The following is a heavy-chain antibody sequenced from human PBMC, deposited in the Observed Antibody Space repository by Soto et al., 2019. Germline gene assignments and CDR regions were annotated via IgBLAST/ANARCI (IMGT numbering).Heavy chain of an antibody. CDR2: INAGNGNT. D-gene: IGHD3-16*01. V-gene: IGHV1-3*01. Sequence: ASVKVSCKASGYTFTSYAMHWVRQAPGQRLEWMGWINAGNGNTKYSQKFQGRVTITRDTSASTAYMELSSLRSEDTAVYYCARGPRDYVFVFGLAHQSAWGQGTLVTVSS. CDR1: GYTFTSYA. J-gene: IGHJ5*02. CDR3: ARGPRDYVFVFGLAHQSA.